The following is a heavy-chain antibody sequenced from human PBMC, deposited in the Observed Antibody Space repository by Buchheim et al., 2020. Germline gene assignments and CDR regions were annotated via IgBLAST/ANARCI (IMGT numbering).Heavy chain of an antibody. J-gene: IGHJ6*02. CDR3: ARIDAGGVYYYYGMDV. CDR2: ISYDGSNK. V-gene: IGHV3-30-3*01. D-gene: IGHD3-16*01. Sequence: QVQLVESGGGVVQPGRSLRLSCAASGFTFSSYAMHWVRQAPGKGLEWVAFISYDGSNKYFADSVKGRFTISRDNSKNTLYLQMNSLRGEDTAVYYCARIDAGGVYYYYGMDVWGQGTT. CDR1: GFTFSSYA.